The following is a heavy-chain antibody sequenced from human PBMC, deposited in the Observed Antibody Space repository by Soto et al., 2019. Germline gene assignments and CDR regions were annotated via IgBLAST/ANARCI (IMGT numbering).Heavy chain of an antibody. CDR3: ARGSIFGRLFDY. CDR1: GGSFSGYC. J-gene: IGHJ4*02. D-gene: IGHD3-3*02. CDR2: INHSGST. V-gene: IGHV4-34*01. Sequence: PSETLSLTCAVYGGSFSGYCWSWIRQPPGKGLEWIGEINHSGSTNYNPSLKSRVTISVDTSKNQFSLKLSSVTAADTAVYYCARGSIFGRLFDYWGQGTLVTVSS.